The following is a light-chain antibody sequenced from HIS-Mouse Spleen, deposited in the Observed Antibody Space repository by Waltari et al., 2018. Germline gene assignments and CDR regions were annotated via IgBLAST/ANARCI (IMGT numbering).Light chain of an antibody. J-gene: IGKJ2*01. CDR1: QGISND. CDR3: LQHKSYSYT. Sequence: IQMTQSPSAMSASVGDIATITCRARQGISNDLAWFKQKPGKVPKRLIYAASSMQRGAPSRFSGSGSGTEYTLTNSSLQPEDFATYYCLQHKSYSYTFGQGTKLEIK. CDR2: AAS. V-gene: IGKV1-17*03.